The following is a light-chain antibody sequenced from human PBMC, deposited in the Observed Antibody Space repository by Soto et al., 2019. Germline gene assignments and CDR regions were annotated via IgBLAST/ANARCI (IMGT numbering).Light chain of an antibody. V-gene: IGLV1-44*01. CDR2: SND. J-gene: IGLJ3*02. CDR1: YSNVGSNV. CDR3: AAWDDSLIALL. Sequence: QSVLTQPPSASGTPGQRVTISCSGTYSNVGSNVVNWYQQVPGAAPKLVIYSNDRRPSGVPDRFFGSKSGASASLAISGLQTEDEADYYCAAWDDSLIALLFGGGTKVPVL.